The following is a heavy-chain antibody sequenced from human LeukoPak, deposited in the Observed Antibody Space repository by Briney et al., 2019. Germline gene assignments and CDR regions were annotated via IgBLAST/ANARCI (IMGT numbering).Heavy chain of an antibody. J-gene: IGHJ4*02. CDR2: MNPNSGNT. CDR1: GYTFTSYD. CDR3: ARGFLLRSRGDY. Sequence: ASVKVSRKASGYTFTSYDINWVRQATGQGLEWMGWMNPNSGNTGYAQKFQGRVTITRNTSISTAYMELSSLRSEDTAVYYCARGFLLRSRGDYWGQGTLVTVSS. D-gene: IGHD2/OR15-2a*01. V-gene: IGHV1-8*01.